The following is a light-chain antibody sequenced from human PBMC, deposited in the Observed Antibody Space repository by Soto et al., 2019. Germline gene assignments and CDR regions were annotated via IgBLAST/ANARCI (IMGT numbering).Light chain of an antibody. CDR3: YTYAGGSTYL. J-gene: IGLJ1*01. Sequence: QSVLTQPASVSGSPGQSITISCTGTSSDVGSYSLLSWYQHHPGKAPKLIIYEDIKGPSGVSNRFSGSKPGNTASLRISGLQAEDEADYYCYTYAGGSTYLFGTGTKVAVL. CDR1: SSDVGSYSL. CDR2: EDI. V-gene: IGLV2-23*01.